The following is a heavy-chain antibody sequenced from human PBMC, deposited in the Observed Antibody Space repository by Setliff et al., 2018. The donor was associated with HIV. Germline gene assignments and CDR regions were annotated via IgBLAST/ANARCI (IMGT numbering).Heavy chain of an antibody. CDR3: ARTPRYYDYAWGSYGAPLYYFDY. J-gene: IGHJ4*02. D-gene: IGHD3-16*01. Sequence: GGSLRLSCAASGFTSGFAFSHYWMRWVRQVPGKGLVWVSRITNDVSATTYADSVKGRFTISRDNAKNSLFLQMNSLRAEDTAVYYCARTPRYYDYAWGSYGAPLYYFDYWGQGTLVTVSS. V-gene: IGHV3-74*01. CDR2: ITNDVSAT. CDR1: GFAFSHYW.